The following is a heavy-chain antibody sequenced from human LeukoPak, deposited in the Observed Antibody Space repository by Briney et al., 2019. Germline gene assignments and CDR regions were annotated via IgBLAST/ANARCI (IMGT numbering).Heavy chain of an antibody. V-gene: IGHV3-53*01. CDR1: GFTVSNNY. Sequence: PGGSLRLSCAASGFTVSNNYMSWVRQAPGKGLEWVSVIYSGGSTYYADSVKGRFTISRDNSRNTLYLQMNSLRAEDTAVYYCAKDSQPLGGGSFDPWGQGTLVTVSS. D-gene: IGHD3-10*01. CDR2: IYSGGST. J-gene: IGHJ5*02. CDR3: AKDSQPLGGGSFDP.